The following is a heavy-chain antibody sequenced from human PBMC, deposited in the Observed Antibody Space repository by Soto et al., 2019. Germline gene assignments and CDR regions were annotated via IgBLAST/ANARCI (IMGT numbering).Heavy chain of an antibody. CDR1: GFSFSSYS. J-gene: IGHJ4*02. V-gene: IGHV3-21*01. D-gene: IGHD2-2*01. Sequence: EVQLVESGGGLVKPGGSLRLSCAASGFSFSSYSMNWVRQAPGKGQEWVSSISSSSSYIYYADSVKGRFTISRDNAKNSLYLQMNSLRAEDTAVYYCARDSCSSTSCFDWGQGTLVTVSS. CDR3: ARDSCSSTSCFD. CDR2: ISSSSSYI.